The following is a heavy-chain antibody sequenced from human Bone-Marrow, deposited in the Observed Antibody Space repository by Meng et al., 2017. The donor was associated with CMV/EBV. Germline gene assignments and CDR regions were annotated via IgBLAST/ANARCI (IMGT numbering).Heavy chain of an antibody. V-gene: IGHV4-39*06. J-gene: IGHJ4*02. CDR3: AREVGDIVVVPAAIFSDY. D-gene: IGHD2-2*02. CDR2: IYYSGST. CDR1: GGSISSSSYY. Sequence: SETLSLTCTVSGGSISSSSYYWGWIRQPPGKGLEWIGSIYYSGSTYYNPSLKSRVTISVDTSKNQFPLKLSSVTAADTAVYYCAREVGDIVVVPAAIFSDYWGQGTLVTVSS.